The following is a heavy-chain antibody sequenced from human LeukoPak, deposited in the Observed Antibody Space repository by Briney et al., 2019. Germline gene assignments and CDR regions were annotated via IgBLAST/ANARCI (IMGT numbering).Heavy chain of an antibody. V-gene: IGHV1-24*01. CDR3: AKDISPSGAYDAFDI. Sequence: ASVKVSCKVSGYTLTELSMHWVRQAPGKGLEWMGGFDPEDGETIYAQKFQGRVTMIEDTSTDTAYMELSSLRAEDTALYYCAKDISPSGAYDAFDIWGQGTMVTVSS. J-gene: IGHJ3*02. CDR2: FDPEDGET. CDR1: GYTLTELS. D-gene: IGHD3-10*01.